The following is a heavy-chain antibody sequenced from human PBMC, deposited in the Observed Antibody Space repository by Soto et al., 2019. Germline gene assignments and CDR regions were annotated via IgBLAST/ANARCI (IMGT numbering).Heavy chain of an antibody. CDR1: GFTFSSYS. D-gene: IGHD6-13*01. J-gene: IGHJ5*02. Sequence: EVQLVESGGGLVQPGGSLRLSCAASGFTFSSYSMNWVRQAPGKGLEWVSYISSSSSTIYYADSVKGRFTISRDNAKSSLYLQMNSLRAEDTAVYYCARHPERIAEIGWFDPWGQGTLVTVSP. CDR2: ISSSSSTI. CDR3: ARHPERIAEIGWFDP. V-gene: IGHV3-48*01.